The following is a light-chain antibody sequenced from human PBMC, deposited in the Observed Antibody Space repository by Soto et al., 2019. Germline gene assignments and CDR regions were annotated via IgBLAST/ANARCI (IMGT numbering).Light chain of an antibody. V-gene: IGKV1-39*01. CDR3: QQSYSSPWT. CDR2: GAS. Sequence: DIEMTQSPSSLSASVGDRITISCMASQNINTFLNWYQQKGGKAPKLLIHGASSLQSGVTSRFSGSGSGTDFTLTISSLQREDFATYVCQQSYSSPWTFGQGTKVDIK. CDR1: QNINTF. J-gene: IGKJ1*01.